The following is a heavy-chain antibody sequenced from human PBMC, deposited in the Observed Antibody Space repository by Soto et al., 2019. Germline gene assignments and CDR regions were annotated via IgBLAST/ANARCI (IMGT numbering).Heavy chain of an antibody. V-gene: IGHV4-59*11. Sequence: SENLSLTCTVSGGSIFSHYWGWIRQPPGKGLEYIGYIYYSGSTNYNPSLKSRVTISVDMSREQFSLKLTSVTAADTAVYYCARWHNLRGSTFAIRGQGTSVTVSS. CDR2: IYYSGST. J-gene: IGHJ3*02. CDR1: GGSIFSHY. D-gene: IGHD3-10*01. CDR3: ARWHNLRGSTFAI.